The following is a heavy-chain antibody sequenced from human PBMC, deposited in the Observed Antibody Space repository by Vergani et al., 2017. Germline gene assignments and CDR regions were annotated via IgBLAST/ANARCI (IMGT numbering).Heavy chain of an antibody. D-gene: IGHD2-2*02. CDR2: ISFDGTNE. J-gene: IGHJ4*02. V-gene: IGHV3-30-3*01. CDR3: VRDRGLCAGGRCYTEAWDY. Sequence: QVQLVESGGGVVQPGTSLRLSCVVSGFALNRHAMYWVRQAPGKGLEWVVGISFDGTNEYYPDPVKGRFTISRDIAKNTLYLQVRSLRLEDTGVYHCVRDRGLCAGGRCYTEAWDYWGQGTPVTVSS. CDR1: GFALNRHA.